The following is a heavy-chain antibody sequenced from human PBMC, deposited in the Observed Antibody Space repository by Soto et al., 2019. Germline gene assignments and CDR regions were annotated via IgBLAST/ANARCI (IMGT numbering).Heavy chain of an antibody. D-gene: IGHD3-10*01. CDR2: ISGSGGST. V-gene: IGHV3-23*01. Sequence: GGSLRLSCAASGFTFSSYAMSWVRQAPGKGLEWVSAISGSGGSTYYADSVKGRFTISRDNSKNTLYLQMNSLRAEDTAVYYCAKDHYYGSGSPPFFDYWGQGTLVTVSS. CDR3: AKDHYYGSGSPPFFDY. CDR1: GFTFSSYA. J-gene: IGHJ4*02.